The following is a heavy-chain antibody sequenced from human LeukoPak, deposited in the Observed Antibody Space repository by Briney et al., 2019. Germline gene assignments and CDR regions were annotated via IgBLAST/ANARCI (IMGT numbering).Heavy chain of an antibody. CDR3: ANKGRYYFDY. D-gene: IGHD3-16*02. Sequence: GGSLRLSCAASGFTFSSYGMHWVRQAPGKGLEWVAFIRYDGSNKYYADSVKGRFTISRDNSKNTLYLQMNSLRAEDTAVYYCANKGRYYFDYWGQRTLVTVSS. V-gene: IGHV3-30*02. J-gene: IGHJ4*02. CDR1: GFTFSSYG. CDR2: IRYDGSNK.